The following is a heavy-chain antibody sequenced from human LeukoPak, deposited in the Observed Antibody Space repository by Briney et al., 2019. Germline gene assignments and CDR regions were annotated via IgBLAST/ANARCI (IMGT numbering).Heavy chain of an antibody. CDR2: ISGSGATT. CDR3: AKEDDYNYIDY. CDR1: GFTFSSYA. D-gene: IGHD5-24*01. Sequence: GGPLSLSCADSGFTFSSYAMSWGRQAPGRGLEGGLTISGSGATTYYADSVKGRFTIARDNSKNTLYLQANNLRAEHTAVYYCAKEDDYNYIDYWGEGTLVTVSS. V-gene: IGHV3-23*01. J-gene: IGHJ4*02.